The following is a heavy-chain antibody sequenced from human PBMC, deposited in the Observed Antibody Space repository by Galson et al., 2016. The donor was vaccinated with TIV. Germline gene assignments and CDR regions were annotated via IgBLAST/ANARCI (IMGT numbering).Heavy chain of an antibody. CDR2: ISYDGSNK. Sequence: SLRLSCAASGFTFGRFGMHWVRQAPGKGLEWVAVISYDGSNKYYADSVKGRLTISRDNSKNTLYLQMNSLRAEDTAVYYCAKDRDLYPPFMGTFDHWGQGTMVTVSS. V-gene: IGHV3-30*18. CDR3: AKDRDLYPPFMGTFDH. J-gene: IGHJ4*02. D-gene: IGHD7-27*01. CDR1: GFTFGRFG.